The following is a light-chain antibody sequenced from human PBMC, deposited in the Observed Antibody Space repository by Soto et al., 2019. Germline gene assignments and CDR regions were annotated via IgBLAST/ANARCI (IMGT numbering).Light chain of an antibody. CDR2: GAS. CDR1: QRVSND. CDR3: QQYNNWPLT. Sequence: EIVMTQSAATRSVSPGERVTLSCRASQRVSNDFAWYQQKPGQAPRLLIYGASTRATGIPARFSGSGSGTEFTLTISSLQSEDFAFYYCQQYNNWPLTFGGGTKVDIK. V-gene: IGKV3-15*01. J-gene: IGKJ4*01.